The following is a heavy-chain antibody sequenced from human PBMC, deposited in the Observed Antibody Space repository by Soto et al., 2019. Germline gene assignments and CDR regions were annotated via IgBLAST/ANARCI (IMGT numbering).Heavy chain of an antibody. CDR2: INHSGST. D-gene: IGHD3-22*01. CDR1: GGSFSGYY. Sequence: WETLSLTCAVYGGSFSGYYWSWIRQPPGKGLEWIGEINHSGSTNYNTSLKSRVTISVDTSKDQFSLKLSSVTAADTAVYYCARRHYYDRSGDYYYYYGMDGWGPGTTVTVCS. J-gene: IGHJ6*02. V-gene: IGHV4-34*01. CDR3: ARRHYYDRSGDYYYYYGMDG.